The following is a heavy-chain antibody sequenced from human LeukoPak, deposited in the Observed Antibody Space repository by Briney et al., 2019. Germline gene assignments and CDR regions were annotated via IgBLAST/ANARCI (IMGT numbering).Heavy chain of an antibody. Sequence: GDSVKVSCKASGYTFTSYAMNWVRQAPGQGLEWMGWINTNTGNPTYAQGFTGRFVFSLDTSVSTAYLQISSLKAEDTAVYYCARAFSTGGYNYLYYYYYYYMDVWGKGTTVTVSS. CDR3: ARAFSTGGYNYLYYYYYYYMDV. D-gene: IGHD5-24*01. CDR1: GYTFTSYA. J-gene: IGHJ6*03. CDR2: INTNTGNP. V-gene: IGHV7-4-1*02.